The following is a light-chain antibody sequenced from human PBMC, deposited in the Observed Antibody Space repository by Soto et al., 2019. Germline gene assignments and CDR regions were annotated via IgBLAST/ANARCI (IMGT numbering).Light chain of an antibody. CDR2: EVS. CDR1: SSDVGGYND. Sequence: QSVLTQPPSASGSPGQSVTISCTGTSSDVGGYNDVSWYQQHPGTDPQLMIYEVSKRPSGVPDRFSGSKSGNSASLTVSGPEAEDEADYYCSSYAGSSNLVFGGGTQLTVL. CDR3: SSYAGSSNLV. J-gene: IGLJ2*01. V-gene: IGLV2-8*01.